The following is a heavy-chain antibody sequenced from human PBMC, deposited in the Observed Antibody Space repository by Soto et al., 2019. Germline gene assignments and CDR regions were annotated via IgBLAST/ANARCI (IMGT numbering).Heavy chain of an antibody. J-gene: IGHJ4*02. CDR3: ARGPFWRAASAQTEPY. Sequence: ASVKVSCKASGYTFTSYDINWVRQATGQGPEWMGWMNPNNGNAGYAKKFQDRIIMTRDTSISTAYIELSSLRSDDTAVYYCARGPFWRAASAQTEPYWGQGTLVTVSS. CDR1: GYTFTSYD. CDR2: MNPNNGNA. V-gene: IGHV1-8*01. D-gene: IGHD3-3*01.